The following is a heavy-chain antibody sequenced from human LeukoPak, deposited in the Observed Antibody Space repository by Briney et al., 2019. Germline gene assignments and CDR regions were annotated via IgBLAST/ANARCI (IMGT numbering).Heavy chain of an antibody. CDR2: IYWNDDK. V-gene: IGHV2-5*01. Sequence: SGPTLVEPTQTLTLTCTFSGFSLSTSGVGVGWIRQPPGKALEWLALIYWNDDKRYSPSLKSRLTITKDTSKNQVVLTMTNMDPVDTATYYCAHSAVVHYYGSGSYSRNPFDYWGQGTLVTVSS. CDR3: AHSAVVHYYGSGSYSRNPFDY. D-gene: IGHD3-10*01. J-gene: IGHJ4*02. CDR1: GFSLSTSGVG.